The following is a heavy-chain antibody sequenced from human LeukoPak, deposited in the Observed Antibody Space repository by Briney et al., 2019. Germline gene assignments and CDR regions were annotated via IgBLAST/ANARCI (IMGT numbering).Heavy chain of an antibody. J-gene: IGHJ4*02. CDR1: GLAFSAYK. CDR2: ISTDGYTT. CDR3: VVGGSPGY. Sequence: GGSLRLSCAASGLAFSAYKMHWVRQAPRKGLVWVSRISTDGYTTDYADFVQGRFTASRDNTKNTWSLEMNSLRAEDTAVYYCVVGGSPGYWGQGTLVTVPS. V-gene: IGHV3-74*01. D-gene: IGHD2-15*01.